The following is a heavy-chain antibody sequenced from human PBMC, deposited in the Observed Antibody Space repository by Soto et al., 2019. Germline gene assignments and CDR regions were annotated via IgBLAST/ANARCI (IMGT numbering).Heavy chain of an antibody. Sequence: ASVKVSCKASGYTFTGYYMHWVRQAPGQGLEWMGWINPNSGGTNYAQKFQGRVTMTRDTSISTAYMELSRLRSDDTAVYYCARVRGPKYCSGGSCYSQDAFDIWRQGTMVPVSS. CDR2: INPNSGGT. CDR1: GYTFTGYY. J-gene: IGHJ3*02. D-gene: IGHD2-15*01. V-gene: IGHV1-2*02. CDR3: ARVRGPKYCSGGSCYSQDAFDI.